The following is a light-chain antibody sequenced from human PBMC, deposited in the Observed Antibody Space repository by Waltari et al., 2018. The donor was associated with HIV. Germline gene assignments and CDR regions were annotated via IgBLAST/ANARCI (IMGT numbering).Light chain of an antibody. CDR3: QSFDSSLSSSVV. Sequence: HSVLTQAPSVSGAPGQRVTISCSGSSSNIGAGYDVHWYQQRPGTAPKLLIYGDTQPPSGVPDRFSGSKPGTAASLVITGLQPEDEADYYCQSFDSSLSSSVVFGGGTKLTVL. CDR1: SSNIGAGYD. J-gene: IGLJ2*01. V-gene: IGLV1-40*01. CDR2: GDT.